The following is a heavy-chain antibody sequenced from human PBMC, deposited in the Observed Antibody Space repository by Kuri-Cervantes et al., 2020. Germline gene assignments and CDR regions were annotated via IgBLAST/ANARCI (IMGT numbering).Heavy chain of an antibody. J-gene: IGHJ4*02. V-gene: IGHV4-4*02. D-gene: IGHD3-3*01. CDR2: MYHSGTT. CDR3: AKREYDFWSGYLPFLFDY. Sequence: SETLSLTCAVSGGSISSNNWWSWVRLPPGKGLEWIGEMYHSGTTNYNPSLKSRATISIDKSENQFSLKLTSVTAADTAVYYCAKREYDFWSGYLPFLFDYWGQGTLVTVSS. CDR1: GGSISSNNW.